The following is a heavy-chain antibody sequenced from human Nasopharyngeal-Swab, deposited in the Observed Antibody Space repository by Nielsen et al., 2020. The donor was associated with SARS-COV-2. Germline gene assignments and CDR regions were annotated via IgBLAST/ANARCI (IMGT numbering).Heavy chain of an antibody. Sequence: SETLSLTCTVSGGSISSGGYYWSWIRQHPGKGLEWIGYIYYSGSTYYNPSLKSRVTISVDTSKNQFSLKLSSVTAADTAAYYCARAVRTEIVLMVYAIGTFDIWGQGTMVTVSS. V-gene: IGHV4-31*03. CDR3: ARAVRTEIVLMVYAIGTFDI. D-gene: IGHD2-8*01. J-gene: IGHJ3*02. CDR1: GGSISSGGYY. CDR2: IYYSGST.